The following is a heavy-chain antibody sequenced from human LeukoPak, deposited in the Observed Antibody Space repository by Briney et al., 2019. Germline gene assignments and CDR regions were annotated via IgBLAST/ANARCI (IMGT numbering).Heavy chain of an antibody. CDR1: GGSISSGGYF. CDR2: IYTSGST. CDR3: ASETYGANS. Sequence: SETLSLTCTVSGGSISSGGYFWSWIRQPAGKGLEWIGRIYTSGSTNYNPSLNSRVTISVDTSTNQFSLKLSSVTAADTAVYYCASETYGANSWGQGTLVTVSS. J-gene: IGHJ4*02. D-gene: IGHD4-17*01. V-gene: IGHV4-61*02.